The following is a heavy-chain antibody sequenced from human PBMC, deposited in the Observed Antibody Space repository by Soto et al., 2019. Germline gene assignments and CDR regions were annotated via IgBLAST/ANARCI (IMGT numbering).Heavy chain of an antibody. V-gene: IGHV3-30-3*01. J-gene: IGHJ4*02. Sequence: QVQLVESGGGVVQPGRSLRLSCAASGFTFSSYAMHWVRQAPGKGLEWVAVISYDGSNKYYADSVKGRFTISRDNSKNTLYLQMNSLRAEDTAVYYCARSYYYDSSGYLYWGQGTLVTVSS. D-gene: IGHD3-22*01. CDR1: GFTFSSYA. CDR3: ARSYYYDSSGYLY. CDR2: ISYDGSNK.